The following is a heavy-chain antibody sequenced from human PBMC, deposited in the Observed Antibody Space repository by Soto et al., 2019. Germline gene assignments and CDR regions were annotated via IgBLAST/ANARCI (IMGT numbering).Heavy chain of an antibody. CDR1: GFTFSSYA. CDR2: ISYDGSNK. D-gene: IGHD1-26*01. J-gene: IGHJ6*02. Sequence: GGSLRLSCAASGFTFSSYAMRWVRQAPGKGLEWVAVISYDGSNKYYADSVKGRFTISRDNSKNTLYLQMNSLRAEDTAVYYCARDLDSPRYWQWELLRTGYYGMDVWVQGTTVTVSS. CDR3: ARDLDSPRYWQWELLRTGYYGMDV. V-gene: IGHV3-30-3*01.